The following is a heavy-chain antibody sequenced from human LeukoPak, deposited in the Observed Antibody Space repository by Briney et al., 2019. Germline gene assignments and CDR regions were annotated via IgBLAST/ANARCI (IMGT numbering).Heavy chain of an antibody. CDR2: IYYSGGT. CDR1: GGSISSYY. Sequence: SETLSLTCTVSGGSISSYYWSRIRQPPGKGLEWIGYIYYSGGTNYNPSLMSRVTISVDTSKNQFSLKLTSVTAADTAVYCCARHLTIAAAGTFDSWGQGTLVTVSS. J-gene: IGHJ4*02. CDR3: ARHLTIAAAGTFDS. V-gene: IGHV4-59*08. D-gene: IGHD6-13*01.